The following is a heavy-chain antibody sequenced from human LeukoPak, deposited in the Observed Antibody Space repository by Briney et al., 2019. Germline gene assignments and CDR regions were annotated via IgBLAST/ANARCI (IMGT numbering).Heavy chain of an antibody. D-gene: IGHD3-22*01. Sequence: GGSLRLSCAASGFTVSSNYMSWVRQAPGKGLEWVAVISSVGTNKYYADSVKGRFTISRDNSKNTLHLQMDSLRAEDTAVYYCANENYYDSSAYLDYWGQGTLVTVSS. CDR2: ISSVGTNK. J-gene: IGHJ4*02. CDR3: ANENYYDSSAYLDY. V-gene: IGHV3-30*18. CDR1: GFTVSSNY.